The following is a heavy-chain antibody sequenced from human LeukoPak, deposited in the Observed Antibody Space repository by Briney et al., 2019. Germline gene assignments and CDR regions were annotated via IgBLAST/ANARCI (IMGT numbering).Heavy chain of an antibody. Sequence: HPGGSLRLSCAASGFTLSSYAMSWVRQAPGKGLEWVSAISGSGGSTYYADSVKGRFTISRDNSKNTLYLQMNSLRAEDTAVYYCATDRITMVRGVPPPDYWGQGTLVTVSS. CDR3: ATDRITMVRGVPPPDY. CDR2: ISGSGGST. J-gene: IGHJ4*02. V-gene: IGHV3-23*01. D-gene: IGHD3-10*01. CDR1: GFTLSSYA.